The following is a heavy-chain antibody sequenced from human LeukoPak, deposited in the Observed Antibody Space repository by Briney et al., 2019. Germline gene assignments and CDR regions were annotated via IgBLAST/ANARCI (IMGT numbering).Heavy chain of an antibody. Sequence: PGTSLRLSCAASGITFSSYSMNWVRQAPGKGLEWVSYISSSSNTIYYADSVKGRFTISRDNAKNSLYLQMNSLRAEDTAVYYCASFIVVVPPYWGQGTLVTVSS. D-gene: IGHD2-15*01. V-gene: IGHV3-48*01. J-gene: IGHJ4*02. CDR2: ISSSSNTI. CDR1: GITFSSYS. CDR3: ASFIVVVPPY.